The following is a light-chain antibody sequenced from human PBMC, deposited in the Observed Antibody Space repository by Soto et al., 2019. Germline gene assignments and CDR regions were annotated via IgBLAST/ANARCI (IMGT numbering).Light chain of an antibody. CDR2: AAS. Sequence: DIQMTQSPSSLSASVGARVTITCRASQSISSYLNWYQQKPGKAPKLMIYAASSLQSGVPSRFSGSRSGTDCTLTISSLQPEDFATYYCQQSYSTPVTFGQGTRLEIK. V-gene: IGKV1-39*01. J-gene: IGKJ5*01. CDR3: QQSYSTPVT. CDR1: QSISSY.